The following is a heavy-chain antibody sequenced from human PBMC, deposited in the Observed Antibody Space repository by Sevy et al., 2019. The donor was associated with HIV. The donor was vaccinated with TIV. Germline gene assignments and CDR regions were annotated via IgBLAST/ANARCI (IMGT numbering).Heavy chain of an antibody. Sequence: SETLSLTCTVSGGSITSYYWSWIRQPPGNGLEWIGHIYNNGTTNYNPSLRSRVTISVDRSKNQFSLKPSSVTDADTAVYYCAKVTYYYDGRGCPNYYFDYWGQGTLVTVSS. J-gene: IGHJ4*02. CDR2: IYNNGTT. D-gene: IGHD3-22*01. V-gene: IGHV4-59*13. CDR1: GGSITSYY. CDR3: AKVTYYYDGRGCPNYYFDY.